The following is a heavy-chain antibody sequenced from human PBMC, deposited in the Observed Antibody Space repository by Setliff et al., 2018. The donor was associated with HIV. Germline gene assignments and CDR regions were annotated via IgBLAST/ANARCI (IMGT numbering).Heavy chain of an antibody. J-gene: IGHJ5*02. D-gene: IGHD3-22*01. CDR3: ARRDRGDYYDSSGYYQRWFDP. CDR2: IHYSWST. Sequence: PSETLSRTCTVSAGSISSSSYYWGRIRQPPGKGQGWIGSIHYSWSTYYNPSLKSRVTLSVDTSKNQLSLKLSSVTAADTAVYFCARRDRGDYYDSSGYYQRWFDPWGRGTLVTVSS. V-gene: IGHV4-39*01. CDR1: AGSISSSSYY.